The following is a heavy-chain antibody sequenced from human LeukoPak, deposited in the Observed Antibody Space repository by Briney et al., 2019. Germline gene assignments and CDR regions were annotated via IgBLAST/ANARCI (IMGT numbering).Heavy chain of an antibody. CDR1: GFPFSTYW. V-gene: IGHV3-7*01. CDR2: IKNDGSEK. Sequence: GGSLRLSCAASGFPFSTYWITWVRQPPGKGLEWVANIKNDGSEKNYVDSVKGRFTISRHNAENSLFLQMNSLRVEDTAIYYCTRDSGLTGYDLLDYWGQGTLVAVSS. D-gene: IGHD5-12*01. CDR3: TRDSGLTGYDLLDY. J-gene: IGHJ4*02.